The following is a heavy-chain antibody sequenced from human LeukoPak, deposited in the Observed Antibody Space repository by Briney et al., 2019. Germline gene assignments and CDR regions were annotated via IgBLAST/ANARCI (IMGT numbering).Heavy chain of an antibody. CDR2: IYYSGDT. CDR1: GGSISSSSYY. V-gene: IGHV4-39*01. CDR3: ASLSY. Sequence: SETLSLTCTVSGGSISSSSYYWGWIRQPPGKGLEWIGSIYYSGDTYYNPSLKSRRVTISVDTSKNQFSLRLSSVTAADTAVYYCASLSYWGQGTLVTVSS. D-gene: IGHD3-9*01. J-gene: IGHJ4*02.